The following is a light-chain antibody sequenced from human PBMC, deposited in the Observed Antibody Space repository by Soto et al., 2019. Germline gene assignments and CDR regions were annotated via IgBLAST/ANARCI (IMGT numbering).Light chain of an antibody. CDR1: SXDVGGYNY. J-gene: IGLJ1*01. CDR2: EVS. CDR3: SSYTSSSTPLYV. Sequence: QSVLTQPASVSGSPGQSITISCTGTSXDVGGYNYVSWYQQHPGKAPKLMIYEVSNRPSGASNRFSGSKSGNTASLTISGLQAEDEADYYCSSYTSSSTPLYVFGTGTKVTVL. V-gene: IGLV2-14*01.